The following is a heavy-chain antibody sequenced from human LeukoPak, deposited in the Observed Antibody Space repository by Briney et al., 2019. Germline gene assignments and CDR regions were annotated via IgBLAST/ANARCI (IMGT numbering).Heavy chain of an antibody. D-gene: IGHD6-19*01. CDR3: ALSSGYYYYGMDV. CDR1: GYTFTGYY. CDR2: INPNSGGT. V-gene: IGHV1-2*02. J-gene: IGHJ6*02. Sequence: ASVKVSCKASGYTFTGYYMHWVRQAPGQGLEWMGWINPNSGGTNYAQKFQGRVTMTRDTSISTAYMELSRLRSDGTAVYYCALSSGYYYYGMDVWGQGTTVTVSS.